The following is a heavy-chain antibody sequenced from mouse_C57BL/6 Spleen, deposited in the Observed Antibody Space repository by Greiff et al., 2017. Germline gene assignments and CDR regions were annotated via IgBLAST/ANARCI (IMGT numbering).Heavy chain of an antibody. CDR3: TRDRDYDGYYDY. CDR2: ISSGGDYI. D-gene: IGHD2-3*01. J-gene: IGHJ2*01. V-gene: IGHV5-9-1*02. Sequence: EVQRVESGEGLVKPGGSLKLSCAASGFTFSSYAMSWVRQTPEKRLEWVAYISSGGDYIYYADTVKGRFTISRDNARNTLYLQMSSLKSEDTAMYYCTRDRDYDGYYDYWGQGTTLTVSS. CDR1: GFTFSSYA.